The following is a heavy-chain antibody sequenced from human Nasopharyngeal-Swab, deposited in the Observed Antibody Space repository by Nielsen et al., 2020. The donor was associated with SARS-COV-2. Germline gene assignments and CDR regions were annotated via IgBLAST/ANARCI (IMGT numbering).Heavy chain of an antibody. CDR3: AKDRDSGDDSDDYYHYYGMDV. J-gene: IGHJ6*02. D-gene: IGHD5-12*01. V-gene: IGHV3-23*01. CDR1: GFTFRSYA. Sequence: GGSLRLSCAASGFTFRSYAISWVRQAPGKGLEWVSVISGSDHTTYYADSVKGRFTISRDNSKNTVNLQMNSLRVEDTAIYYCAKDRDSGDDSDDYYHYYGMDVWGQETTVTVSS. CDR2: ISGSDHTT.